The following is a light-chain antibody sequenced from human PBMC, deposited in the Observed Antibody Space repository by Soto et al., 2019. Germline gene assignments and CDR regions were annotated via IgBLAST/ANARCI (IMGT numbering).Light chain of an antibody. CDR3: AAWDDSLSVLYV. V-gene: IGLV1-47*01. CDR2: RYN. J-gene: IGLJ1*01. Sequence: QLVLTQPPSASGTPGQRVTISCSGSSSNIGSNYVYWYQQFPGTAPKLLISRYNERPSGVPDRFSGSNSGTSAALAISGLRSEDEADYYCAAWDDSLSVLYVFGSGTKLTVL. CDR1: SSNIGSNY.